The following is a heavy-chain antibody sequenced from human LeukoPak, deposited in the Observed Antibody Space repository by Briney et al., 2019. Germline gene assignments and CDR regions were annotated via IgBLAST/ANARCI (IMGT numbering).Heavy chain of an antibody. Sequence: ASVKVSCKASGYTFTGYYMRWVRQAPGQGLEWMGRINPNSGGTNYAQKFQGRVTMTRDTSISTAYMELSRLRSDDTAVYYCALLEWVYCGGDCYSGNRDYWGQGTLVTVSS. V-gene: IGHV1-2*06. CDR1: GYTFTGYY. CDR2: INPNSGGT. CDR3: ALLEWVYCGGDCYSGNRDY. D-gene: IGHD2-21*02. J-gene: IGHJ4*02.